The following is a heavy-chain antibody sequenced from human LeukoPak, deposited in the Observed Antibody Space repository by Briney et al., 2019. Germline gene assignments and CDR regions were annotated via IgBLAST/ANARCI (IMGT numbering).Heavy chain of an antibody. CDR1: GFTFSSYA. Sequence: GGSLRLSCAASGFTFSSYAMSWVRQALGKGLEWVSTISDSGATTYYADSVKGRFTISRDNSKNTLYLQMNSLRAEDTAVYYCAKMRRGYTSSSVGYWGQGTLVTVSS. CDR2: ISDSGATT. CDR3: AKMRRGYTSSSVGY. V-gene: IGHV3-23*01. J-gene: IGHJ4*02. D-gene: IGHD6-13*01.